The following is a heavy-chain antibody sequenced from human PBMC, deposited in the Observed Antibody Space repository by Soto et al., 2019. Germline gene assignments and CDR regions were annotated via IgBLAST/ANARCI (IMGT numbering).Heavy chain of an antibody. CDR1: GGSISSSSYY. J-gene: IGHJ4*02. D-gene: IGHD5-18*01. Sequence: SETLSLTCTVSGGSISSSSYYWGWIRQPPGKGLEWIGSIYYSGSTYYNPSLKSRVTISVDTSKNQFSLKLSSVTAADTAVYYCARLKNSYGVPKNYPLNPFDYWGQGTLVTVSS. V-gene: IGHV4-39*01. CDR2: IYYSGST. CDR3: ARLKNSYGVPKNYPLNPFDY.